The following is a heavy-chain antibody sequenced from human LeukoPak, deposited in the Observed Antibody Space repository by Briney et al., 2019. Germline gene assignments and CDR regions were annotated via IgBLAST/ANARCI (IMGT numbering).Heavy chain of an antibody. CDR2: ISGSGGST. CDR1: GFTFSSYA. D-gene: IGHD3-22*01. CDR3: AKTYYYDSSGYYFDAFDI. V-gene: IGHV3-23*01. Sequence: GGSLRLSCAASGFTFSSYAMSWVRQAPGKGREWVSAISGSGGSTYYADSVKGRFTIFRDNSKNTLYLQMNSLRAEDTAVYYCAKTYYYDSSGYYFDAFDIWGQGTMVTVSS. J-gene: IGHJ3*02.